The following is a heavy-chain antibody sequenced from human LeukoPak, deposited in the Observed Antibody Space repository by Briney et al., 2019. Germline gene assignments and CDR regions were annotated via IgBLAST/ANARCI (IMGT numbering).Heavy chain of an antibody. CDR3: ARDEGTSGYDLLDY. CDR2: INQYGGEK. D-gene: IGHD5-12*01. CDR1: GFTFSSYE. J-gene: IGHJ4*01. Sequence: GGSLRLSCAASGFTFSSYEMNWVRQAPGKGLEWVATINQYGGEKYYVDSVKGRFTISRDNAKDSLYLQMNSLRAEDTAVYYCARDEGTSGYDLLDYWGQGTLVTVSS. V-gene: IGHV3-7*01.